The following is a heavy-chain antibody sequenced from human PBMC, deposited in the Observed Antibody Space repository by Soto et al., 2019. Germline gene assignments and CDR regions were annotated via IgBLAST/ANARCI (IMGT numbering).Heavy chain of an antibody. CDR2: ISGSGGST. V-gene: IGHV3-23*01. J-gene: IGHJ6*02. Sequence: GGSLRLSCAASGFTFSSYAMSWVRQAPGKGLEWVSAISGSGGSTYYADSVKGRFTISRDNSKNTLYLQMNSQRAEDTAVYYCAKDLRSSLRPYGMDVWGQGTTVTVSS. CDR3: AKDLRSSLRPYGMDV. CDR1: GFTFSSYA. D-gene: IGHD6-13*01.